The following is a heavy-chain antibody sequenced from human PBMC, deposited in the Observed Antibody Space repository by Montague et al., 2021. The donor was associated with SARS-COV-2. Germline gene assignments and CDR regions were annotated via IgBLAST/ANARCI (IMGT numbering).Heavy chain of an antibody. Sequence: SETLSLTCSVSGGSITSSSYYWGWIRQSPDKGLEWIGNIYYSGSTYYNPSLKSRVTISVDTSKYQFSLKLSSVTAADTAFYYCVSLWKYGSGSHYAPWDYYNYGVDVWGQGTTGTVSS. J-gene: IGHJ6*02. CDR1: GGSITSSSYY. D-gene: IGHD3-10*01. CDR3: VSLWKYGSGSHYAPWDYYNYGVDV. CDR2: IYYSGST. V-gene: IGHV4-39*01.